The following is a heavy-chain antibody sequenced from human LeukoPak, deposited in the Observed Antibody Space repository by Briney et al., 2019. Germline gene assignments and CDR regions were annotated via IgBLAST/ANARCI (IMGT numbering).Heavy chain of an antibody. CDR1: GYSISSGYY. Sequence: PSETLSLTCAVSGYSISSGYYWGWIRQPPGKGLEWIGGIYHSGSTYYNPSLKSRVTISVDTSKNQFSLKLSSVTAADTAVYYCARVDTRDDAFDIWGQGTMVTVSS. D-gene: IGHD2-15*01. V-gene: IGHV4-38-2*01. J-gene: IGHJ3*02. CDR3: ARVDTRDDAFDI. CDR2: IYHSGST.